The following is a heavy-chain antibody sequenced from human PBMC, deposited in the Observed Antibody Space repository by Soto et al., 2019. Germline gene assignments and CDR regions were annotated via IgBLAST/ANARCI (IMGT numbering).Heavy chain of an antibody. J-gene: IGHJ4*02. CDR3: AREWSAFDY. CDR1: GVSITSYK. Sequence: QVQLQESGPGLVKPSETLSLTCTVSGVSITSYKWSWIRQSPGKGLEWIAYMYSSGSSSYNPSLKSRVTISVDRTTNQYSLKVNSATAAVTAVYYCAREWSAFDYWGQGILVTVSS. V-gene: IGHV4-59*01. CDR2: MYSSGSS. D-gene: IGHD2-15*01.